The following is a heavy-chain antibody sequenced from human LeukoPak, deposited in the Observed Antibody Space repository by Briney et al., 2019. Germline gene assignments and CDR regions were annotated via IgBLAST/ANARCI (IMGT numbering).Heavy chain of an antibody. D-gene: IGHD4-23*01. CDR1: GFPFSTYG. CDR2: IRSDGSDN. J-gene: IGHJ4*02. Sequence: GGSLRLSCAASGFPFSTYGIHWVRQAPSKGLESVAFIRSDGSDNYYADSVRGRFTISRDNSKNTRYLQMTRLRVEDPAAYYCSTPVVPTQFDSWGQGTLVTVSS. V-gene: IGHV3-30*02. CDR3: STPVVPTQFDS.